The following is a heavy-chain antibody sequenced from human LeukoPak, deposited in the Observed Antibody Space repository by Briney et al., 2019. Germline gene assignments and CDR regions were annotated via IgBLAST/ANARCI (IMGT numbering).Heavy chain of an antibody. J-gene: IGHJ4*02. V-gene: IGHV3-23*01. Sequence: GGSLRLSCAPSGFIFSSYAMNWVRQAPGKGLEWVSAINDGGGSTYYADSVKGRFTISRDNSKNTLYLQMNSLRAEDTAVYYCASGPGAYYDFWSGSHYYFDYWGQGTLVTVSS. CDR1: GFIFSSYA. D-gene: IGHD3-3*01. CDR2: INDGGGST. CDR3: ASGPGAYYDFWSGSHYYFDY.